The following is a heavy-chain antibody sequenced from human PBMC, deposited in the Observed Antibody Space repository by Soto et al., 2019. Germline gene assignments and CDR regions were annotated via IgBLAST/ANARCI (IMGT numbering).Heavy chain of an antibody. CDR3: ARHQNFSLTFHYYGMDV. Sequence: ASVKVSCKASGYTFTSYYIHWVRQAPGQGLEWMGIINPSGGSASYARKFQARVALSRDTSTSTVYMEVSGLSSDDTAVYYCARHQNFSLTFHYYGMDVWGQGTTVTVSS. J-gene: IGHJ6*02. CDR1: GYTFTSYY. CDR2: INPSGGSA. V-gene: IGHV1-46*01.